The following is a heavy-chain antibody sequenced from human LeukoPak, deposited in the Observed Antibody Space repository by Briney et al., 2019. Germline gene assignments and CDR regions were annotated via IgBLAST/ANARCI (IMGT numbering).Heavy chain of an antibody. CDR3: ASALEYCSSTSCDY. CDR2: TRNKANSYTT. CDR1: VFTFSDHY. V-gene: IGHV3-72*01. J-gene: IGHJ4*02. Sequence: GGSLRLSCAASVFTFSDHYMDWVRQAPGKGLEWVGRTRNKANSYTTEYAASVKGRFTISRDDSKNSLYLQMNSLKTEDTAVYYCASALEYCSSTSCDYWGQGTLVTVSS. D-gene: IGHD2-2*01.